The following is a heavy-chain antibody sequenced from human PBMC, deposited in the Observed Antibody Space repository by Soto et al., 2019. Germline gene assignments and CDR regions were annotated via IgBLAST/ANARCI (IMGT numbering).Heavy chain of an antibody. J-gene: IGHJ3*02. CDR2: IRSKANSYAT. Sequence: EVQLVESGGGLVQPRGSLKLSCAASGFTFSGSAMHWVRQASGKGLEWVGRIRSKANSYATAYAASVKGRFTISRDDSKNTAYLQMNSLKTEDTAVYYCTRRRGGSYKDAFDIWGQGTMVTVSS. CDR3: TRRRGGSYKDAFDI. V-gene: IGHV3-73*02. CDR1: GFTFSGSA. D-gene: IGHD1-26*01.